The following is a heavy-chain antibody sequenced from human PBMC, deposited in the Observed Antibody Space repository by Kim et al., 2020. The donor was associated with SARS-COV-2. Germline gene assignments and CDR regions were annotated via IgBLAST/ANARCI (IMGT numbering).Heavy chain of an antibody. J-gene: IGHJ6*02. V-gene: IGHV4-34*01. D-gene: IGHD4-17*01. CDR1: GGSFSGYY. CDR2: INHSGST. CDR3: ARTSYGLFSDGMDV. Sequence: SETLSLTCAVYGGSFSGYYWSWIRQPPGKGLEWIGEINHSGSTNYNPSLKSRVTISVDTSKNQFSLKLSSVTAADTAVYYCARTSYGLFSDGMDVWGQWT.